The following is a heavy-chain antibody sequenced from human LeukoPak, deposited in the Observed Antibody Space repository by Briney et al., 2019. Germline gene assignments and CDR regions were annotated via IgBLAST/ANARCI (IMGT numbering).Heavy chain of an antibody. CDR3: AQTGWGYGEYSSSWYAFDI. CDR2: IIPIFGTA. CDR1: GGTFSSYA. D-gene: IGHD6-13*01. J-gene: IGHJ3*02. V-gene: IGHV1-69*13. Sequence: SVKVSCKASGGTFSSYAISWVRQAPGQGLEWMGGIIPIFGTANYAQKFQGRVTITADESTSTAYMGLSSLRSEDTAVYYCAQTGWGYGEYSSSWYAFDIWGQGTMVTVSS.